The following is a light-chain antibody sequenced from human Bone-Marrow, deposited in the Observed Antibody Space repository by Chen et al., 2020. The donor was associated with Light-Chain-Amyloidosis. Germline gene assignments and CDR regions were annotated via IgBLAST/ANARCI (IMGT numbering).Light chain of an antibody. CDR2: RDT. V-gene: IGLV3-25*03. CDR1: DLPTKY. CDR3: QSADSTGTYEVI. J-gene: IGLJ2*01. Sequence: SYELTQPPSVSVSPGQTARITCSGDDLPTKYAYWYQQKPGQAPVLVIHRDTERPSGISERFAGSSSGTKDTLTIRGVQAEDEADYHGQSADSTGTYEVIYGGGTKLTVL.